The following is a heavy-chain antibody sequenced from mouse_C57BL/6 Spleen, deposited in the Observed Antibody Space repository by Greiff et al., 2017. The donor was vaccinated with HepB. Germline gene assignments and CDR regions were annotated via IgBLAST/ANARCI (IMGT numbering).Heavy chain of an antibody. V-gene: IGHV14-4*01. CDR2: IDPENGDT. J-gene: IGHJ4*01. D-gene: IGHD1-1*01. CDR3: IPVTVVDYAMDY. Sequence: VQLQQSGAELVRPGASVKLSCTASGFNIKDDYMHWVKQRPEQGLEWIGWIDPENGDTEYASKFQGKATITADTSSNTAYLQLSSLTSEDTAVYDCIPVTVVDYAMDYWGQGTSVTVSS. CDR1: GFNIKDDY.